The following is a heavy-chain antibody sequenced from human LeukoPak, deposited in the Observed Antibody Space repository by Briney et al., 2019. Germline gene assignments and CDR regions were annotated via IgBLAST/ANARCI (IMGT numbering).Heavy chain of an antibody. CDR3: ARCSGYSYYFDY. V-gene: IGHV4-59*01. CDR1: GDPISSYY. J-gene: IGHJ4*02. Sequence: PSETLSLTCTVSGDPISSYYWSWIRQPPGKGLEWIGYIYYSGRPNYNPFLKSRVTISVDTSKNQCSLKLSSVTAADTAVYYCARCSGYSYYFDYWGQGTLVTVSS. D-gene: IGHD3-22*01. CDR2: IYYSGRP.